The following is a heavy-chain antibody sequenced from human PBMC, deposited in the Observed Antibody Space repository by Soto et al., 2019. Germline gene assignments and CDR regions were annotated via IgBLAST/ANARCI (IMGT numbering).Heavy chain of an antibody. CDR3: AKDFRRGFGGTTKGVDY. V-gene: IGHV3-30*18. J-gene: IGHJ4*02. D-gene: IGHD1-1*01. CDR2: ISYDGSNK. CDR1: GFTFSSYG. Sequence: QVQLVESGGGVVQPGRSLRLSCAASGFTFSSYGMHWVRQAPGKGLEWVAVISYDGSNKYYADSVKGRFTISRDNSKNTLYLQMNSLRAEDTAVYYCAKDFRRGFGGTTKGVDYWGQGTLVTVSS.